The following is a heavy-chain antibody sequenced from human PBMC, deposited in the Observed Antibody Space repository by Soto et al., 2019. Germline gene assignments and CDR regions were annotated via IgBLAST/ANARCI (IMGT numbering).Heavy chain of an antibody. CDR3: AKPGYLEQWLVRGYFDY. J-gene: IGHJ4*02. Sequence: GGSLRLSCAAAGFTFSSYAMSWVRQAPGKGLEWVSAISSSGGTTHYADSVKGRFIISRDNSKNTLYLQMNSLRAEDTAVYYCAKPGYLEQWLVRGYFDYWGQGAMVTVSS. CDR1: GFTFSSYA. CDR2: ISSSGGTT. V-gene: IGHV3-23*01. D-gene: IGHD6-19*01.